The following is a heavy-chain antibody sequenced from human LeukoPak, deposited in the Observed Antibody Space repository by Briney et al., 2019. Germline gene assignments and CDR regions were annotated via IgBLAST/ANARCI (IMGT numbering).Heavy chain of an antibody. V-gene: IGHV1-46*01. Sequence: GASVKVSCKASGYTFTSYYMHWVRHAPGQGLEWMGIIDPSGGSTSYAQKFQGRVTITRDMSTSTVYMELSSLRSEDTAVYYCARVSGNDIVAAFDPWGQGTLVTVSS. CDR2: IDPSGGST. D-gene: IGHD2-15*01. CDR1: GYTFTSYY. CDR3: ARVSGNDIVAAFDP. J-gene: IGHJ5*02.